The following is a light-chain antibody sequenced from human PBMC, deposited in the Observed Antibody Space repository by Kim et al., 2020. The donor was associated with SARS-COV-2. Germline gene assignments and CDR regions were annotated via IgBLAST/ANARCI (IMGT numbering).Light chain of an antibody. V-gene: IGKV1-39*01. CDR3: QQSYTTPRT. CDR1: QSISSY. J-gene: IGKJ2*01. CDR2: AAS. Sequence: ASLGDRVTIPCRASQSISSYLNWYQQKPGKAPKVLIYAASTLQSGVPSRFSGSGSGTDFTLTISSLQPEDFATYYCQQSYTTPRTFGQGTKVDIK.